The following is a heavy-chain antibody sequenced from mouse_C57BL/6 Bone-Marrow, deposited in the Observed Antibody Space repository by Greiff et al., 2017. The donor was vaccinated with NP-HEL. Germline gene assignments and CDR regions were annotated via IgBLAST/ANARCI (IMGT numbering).Heavy chain of an antibody. D-gene: IGHD2-4*01. Sequence: EVKVVESGGGLVKPGGSLKLSCAASGFTFSDYGMHWVRQAPEKGLEWVAYISSGSSTIYYADTVKGRFTISRDNAKNTLFLQMTSLRSEDTAMYYCANYDLAWFACWGQGTLVTVSA. V-gene: IGHV5-17*01. CDR3: ANYDLAWFAC. J-gene: IGHJ3*01. CDR2: ISSGSSTI. CDR1: GFTFSDYG.